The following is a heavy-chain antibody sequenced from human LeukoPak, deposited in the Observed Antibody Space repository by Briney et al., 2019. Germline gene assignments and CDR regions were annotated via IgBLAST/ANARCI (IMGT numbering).Heavy chain of an antibody. V-gene: IGHV3-48*02. CDR3: AASPYCSGAVCPPP. CDR2: ISSSSSTI. J-gene: IGHJ5*02. Sequence: GGSLRLSCAASRFTFSSFAMNWVRQAPGKGLEWVSYISSSSSTIYYADSVKGRFTISRDNVKNSLFLQMNSLRDEDTAVYYCAASPYCSGAVCPPPWGQGTLVTVSS. CDR1: RFTFSSFA. D-gene: IGHD2-15*01.